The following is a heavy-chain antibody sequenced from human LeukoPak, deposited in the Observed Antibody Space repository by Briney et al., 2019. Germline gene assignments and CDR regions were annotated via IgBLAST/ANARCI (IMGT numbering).Heavy chain of an antibody. V-gene: IGHV3-66*01. CDR3: VRVRYSGSWFPVPNFDC. J-gene: IGHJ4*02. CDR2: IYTSGDT. Sequence: GGSLRLSCAASGVTVSGSYMSWVRQAPGKGLGWVSVIYTSGDTYYADPVKGRFTISRDSSKNTLYLQMNTLRTEDTAVYYCVRVRYSGSWFPVPNFDCWGQGTLVTVSS. CDR1: GVTVSGSY. D-gene: IGHD1-26*01.